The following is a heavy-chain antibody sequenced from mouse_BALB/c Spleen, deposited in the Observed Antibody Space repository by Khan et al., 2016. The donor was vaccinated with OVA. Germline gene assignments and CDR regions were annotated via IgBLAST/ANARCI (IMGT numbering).Heavy chain of an antibody. Sequence: VMLVESGPGLVAPSQSLSITCTVSGFSLTSYGVHWVRQPPGKGLEWLGVIWAGGSTNYNSALMSRLSISKDNSKSQVFLKMNSLQADYTAMYYCARLEDIWGQGTTLTVSS. J-gene: IGHJ2*01. CDR1: GFSLTSYG. V-gene: IGHV2-9*02. D-gene: IGHD1-3*01. CDR2: IWAGGST. CDR3: ARLEDI.